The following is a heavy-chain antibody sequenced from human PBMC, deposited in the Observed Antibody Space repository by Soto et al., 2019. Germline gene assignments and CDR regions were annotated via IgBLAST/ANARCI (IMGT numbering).Heavy chain of an antibody. CDR1: GYSFASYC. Sequence: GESLKISCRGSGYSFASYCIGWVRQMPGKDLEWMGIIYPGDSDTRYSPSFQGQVTISADKSLRTAYLQWTSLKASDTALYYCASTSSFTLGFYYDGMDLWGQGTTVTVSS. V-gene: IGHV5-51*01. CDR2: IYPGDSDT. J-gene: IGHJ6*02. D-gene: IGHD6-6*01. CDR3: ASTSSFTLGFYYDGMDL.